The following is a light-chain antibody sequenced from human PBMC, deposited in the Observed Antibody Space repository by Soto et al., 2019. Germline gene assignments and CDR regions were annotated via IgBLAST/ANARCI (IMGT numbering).Light chain of an antibody. CDR3: LQHNSDPYT. J-gene: IGKJ2*01. Sequence: DVQMTQSPSAMSASVGDRVTITCRARQDISRFVAWFQQIPGKAPKRLIYDTSRLQPGVPSRFSCSGSGTEFTIAISGLQPEDFSTYYCLQHNSDPYTFGQGTKLEIK. CDR1: QDISRF. V-gene: IGKV1-17*03. CDR2: DTS.